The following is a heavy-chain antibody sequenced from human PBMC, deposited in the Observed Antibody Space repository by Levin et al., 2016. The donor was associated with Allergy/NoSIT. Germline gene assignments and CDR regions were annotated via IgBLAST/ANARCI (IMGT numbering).Heavy chain of an antibody. CDR2: ISGSGGST. CDR3: ASKNYYGSGSYGYYYFDY. V-gene: IGHV3-23*01. Sequence: GESLKISCAASGFTFSSYAMSWVRQAPGKGLEWVSAISGSGGSTYYADSVKGRFTISRDNSKNTLYLQMNSLRAEDTAVYYCASKNYYGSGSYGYYYFDYWGQGTLVTVSS. CDR1: GFTFSSYA. D-gene: IGHD3-10*01. J-gene: IGHJ4*02.